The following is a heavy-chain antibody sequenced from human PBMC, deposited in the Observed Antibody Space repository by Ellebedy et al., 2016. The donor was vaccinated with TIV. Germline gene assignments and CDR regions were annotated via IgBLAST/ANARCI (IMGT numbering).Heavy chain of an antibody. Sequence: GESLKISCAGSGFIFSNYFMSWVRQAPGKGLEWISYIPASGTGIYYADSVKGRFTISRDNAKRSLFLQMNSLRVDDTAVYYCVTWGQSYGRWGQGSLVTISS. CDR3: VTWGQSYGR. V-gene: IGHV3-11*01. J-gene: IGHJ4*02. CDR2: IPASGTGI. D-gene: IGHD3-16*01. CDR1: GFIFSNYF.